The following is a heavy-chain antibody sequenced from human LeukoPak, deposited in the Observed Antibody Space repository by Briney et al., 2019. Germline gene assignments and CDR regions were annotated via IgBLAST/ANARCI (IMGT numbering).Heavy chain of an antibody. D-gene: IGHD5-18*01. CDR1: GGSFSGYY. CDR3: ASLTSAGIQLWSAFHY. J-gene: IGHJ4*02. CDR2: IYYSGNT. Sequence: SETLSLTCAVYGGSFSGYYWSWIRQPPEKGLEWIGSIYYSGNTFYNPSLKSRVTISVDTSKNQFSLKVSSVTAADTAVYYCASLTSAGIQLWSAFHYWGQGTLVTVSS. V-gene: IGHV4-34*01.